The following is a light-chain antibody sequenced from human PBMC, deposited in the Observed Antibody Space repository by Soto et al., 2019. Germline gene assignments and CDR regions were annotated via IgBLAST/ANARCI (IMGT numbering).Light chain of an antibody. V-gene: IGKV4-1*01. CDR2: WAS. J-gene: IGKJ4*01. CDR1: QSVLYSSNNKNY. Sequence: DIVMTQSPDSLAVSLGERATINCKSSQSVLYSSNNKNYLAWYQQKPGQPPKLLIYWASTRESGVPDRFSGSGSGTDFTLTIRSLQAEDVAVYYCQQYYSTVTFGGETKVEIK. CDR3: QQYYSTVT.